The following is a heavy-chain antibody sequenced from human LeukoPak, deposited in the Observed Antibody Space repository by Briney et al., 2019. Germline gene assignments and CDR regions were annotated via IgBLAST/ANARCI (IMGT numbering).Heavy chain of an antibody. CDR2: IYHSEST. CDR3: ARDRLSLGAFDI. D-gene: IGHD7-27*01. V-gene: IGHV4-4*02. CDR1: GGSISSSNW. J-gene: IGHJ3*02. Sequence: SETLSLTCAVSGGSISSSNWWSWVRQPPGKGLEWIGSIYHSESTYYSSSLKSRVTISLDTSMNQFSLRLSSLTAADTAVYYCARDRLSLGAFDIWGQGTMVTVSS.